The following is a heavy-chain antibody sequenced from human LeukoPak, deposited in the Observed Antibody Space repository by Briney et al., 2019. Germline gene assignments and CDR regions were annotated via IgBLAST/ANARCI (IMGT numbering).Heavy chain of an antibody. CDR3: ARDGERVLSHDH. J-gene: IGHJ4*02. V-gene: IGHV3-30-3*01. Sequence: GGSLRLSCAASGFTFSSYAMHWVRQAPGKGLEWVAVISYDGSNKYYADSVKGRFTISRDNSKNTLYLQMNSLRAEDTAVYYCARDGERVLSHDHWGQGTLVTVSS. D-gene: IGHD3-10*01. CDR2: ISYDGSNK. CDR1: GFTFSSYA.